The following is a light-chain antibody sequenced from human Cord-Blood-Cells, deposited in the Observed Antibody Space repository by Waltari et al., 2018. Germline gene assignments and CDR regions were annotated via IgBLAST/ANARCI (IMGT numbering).Light chain of an antibody. V-gene: IGLV3-25*03. CDR3: QSADSSGTYV. CDR2: KDS. J-gene: IGLJ1*01. Sequence: SYQLTPPPSVSVSPGQTARNTCSGDALPKQYAYWYQQKTGQAPVLVIYKDSERPSGIPERFSGSSSGTTVTLTISGVQAEDEADYYCQSADSSGTYVFGTGTKVTVL. CDR1: ALPKQY.